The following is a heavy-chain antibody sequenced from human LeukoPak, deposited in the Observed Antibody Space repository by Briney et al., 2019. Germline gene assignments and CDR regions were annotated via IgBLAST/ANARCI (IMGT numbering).Heavy chain of an antibody. V-gene: IGHV4-39*07. Sequence: PSETLSLTCTVSGGSISSSSYYWGWIRQPPGKGLEWIGSIYYSGSTYYNPSLKSRVTISVDTSKNQFSLKLSSVTAADTAVYYCARSPGAATGTGWFDPWGQGTLVTVSS. CDR1: GGSISSSSYY. CDR2: IYYSGST. J-gene: IGHJ5*02. CDR3: ARSPGAATGTGWFDP. D-gene: IGHD6-13*01.